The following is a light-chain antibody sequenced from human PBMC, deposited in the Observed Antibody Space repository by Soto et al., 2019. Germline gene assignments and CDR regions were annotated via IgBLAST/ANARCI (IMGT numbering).Light chain of an antibody. CDR3: CSYTAGSSVL. Sequence: QSVLTQPASVSESPGQSISISCGGGRNDIGTYNLVSWYQQHPGKAPKLIIYEGNKRPSGVSNRFSGSRSGNTASLTISGLQAEDEADYYCCSYTAGSSVLFGGGTKLTVL. J-gene: IGLJ3*02. CDR1: RNDIGTYNL. V-gene: IGLV2-23*01. CDR2: EGN.